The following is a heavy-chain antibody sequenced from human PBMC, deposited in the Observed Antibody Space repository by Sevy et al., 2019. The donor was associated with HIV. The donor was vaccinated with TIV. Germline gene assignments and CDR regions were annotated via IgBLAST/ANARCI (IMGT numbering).Heavy chain of an antibody. CDR3: AKGINCIDSRCNGS. CDR1: GFSFSRHA. D-gene: IGHD6-19*01. V-gene: IGHV3-23*01. CDR2: ISGSGDTT. Sequence: GGSLRLSCAASGFSFSRHAMSWVRQAPGKGLEWVSTISGSGDTTFYADSVKGRFTISSDISKNTLFLQMNRLRADDTALYYRAKGINCIDSRCNGSWGQGTLVTVSS. J-gene: IGHJ5*02.